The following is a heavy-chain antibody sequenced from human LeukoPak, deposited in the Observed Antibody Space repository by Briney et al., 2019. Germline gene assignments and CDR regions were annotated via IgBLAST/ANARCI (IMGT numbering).Heavy chain of an antibody. CDR2: IYHSGST. V-gene: IGHV4-30-2*02. CDR1: GGSISSGGYS. J-gene: IGHJ6*02. CDR3: ARGVSSGWYVRDYYYYGMDV. D-gene: IGHD6-19*01. Sequence: SETLSLTCAVSGGSISSGGYSWSWIRQPPGKGLEWIGYIYHSGSTNYNPSLKSRVTISVDTSKNQFSLKLSSVTAADTAVYYCARGVSSGWYVRDYYYYGMDVWGQGTTVTVSS.